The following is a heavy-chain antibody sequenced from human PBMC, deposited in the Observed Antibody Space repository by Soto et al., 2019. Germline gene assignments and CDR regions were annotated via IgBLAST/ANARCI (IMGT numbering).Heavy chain of an antibody. J-gene: IGHJ3*02. CDR1: GYTFTSYY. Sequence: VKVSCKASGYTFTSYYMHWVRQAPGQGLEWMGIVNPSGGSTSYAQKFQGGVTMTRDTSTSTVYMELSSLRSEDTAVYYCARDGSRITMIVVAPDAFDIWGQGTMVTVSS. CDR3: ARDGSRITMIVVAPDAFDI. CDR2: VNPSGGST. V-gene: IGHV1-46*01. D-gene: IGHD3-22*01.